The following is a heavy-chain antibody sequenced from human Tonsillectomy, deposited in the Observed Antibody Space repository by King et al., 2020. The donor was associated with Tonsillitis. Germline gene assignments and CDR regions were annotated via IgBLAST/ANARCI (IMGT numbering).Heavy chain of an antibody. J-gene: IGHJ6*02. D-gene: IGHD6-19*01. CDR2: ISYDGSNK. V-gene: IGHV3-30*18. CDR1: GFTFSSYG. Sequence: VQLVESGGGVVQPGRSLRLSCAASGFTFSSYGMHWVRQAPGKGLEWVAVISYDGSNKYYSDSVKVRFTISRDNSKNTLYLQMNSLRAEDTAVYYCAKALTPGIAVAGTWVESRYPQRYGMDVWGQGTTVTVSS. CDR3: AKALTPGIAVAGTWVESRYPQRYGMDV.